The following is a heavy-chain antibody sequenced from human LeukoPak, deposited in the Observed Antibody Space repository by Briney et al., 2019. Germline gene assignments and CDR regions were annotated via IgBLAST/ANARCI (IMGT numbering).Heavy chain of an antibody. CDR3: ARLTEYDAFDI. CDR2: IYHSGST. D-gene: IGHD1-20*01. Sequence: SETLSLTCAVSGGSISSGGYSWSWIRQPPGKGLEWIGYIYHSGSTYYNPSLKSRVTISVDRSKNQFSLKLSSVTAADTAVYYCARLTEYDAFDIWGQGTMVTVSS. J-gene: IGHJ3*02. V-gene: IGHV4-30-2*01. CDR1: GGSISSGGYS.